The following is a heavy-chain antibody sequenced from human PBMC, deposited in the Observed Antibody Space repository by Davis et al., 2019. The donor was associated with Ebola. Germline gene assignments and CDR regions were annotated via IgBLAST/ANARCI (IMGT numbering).Heavy chain of an antibody. V-gene: IGHV1-69*13. CDR2: IIPIFRTA. Sequence: SVQVSCKASRGSFSSYAISWLRQAPGHGPEWMGGIIPIFRTANYAQKFQGRVTITADESTSTAYMELSSLRSEDTAVYYCARSLEWPKYYFDYWGQGTLVTVSS. J-gene: IGHJ4*02. CDR1: RGSFSSYA. CDR3: ARSLEWPKYYFDY. D-gene: IGHD3-3*01.